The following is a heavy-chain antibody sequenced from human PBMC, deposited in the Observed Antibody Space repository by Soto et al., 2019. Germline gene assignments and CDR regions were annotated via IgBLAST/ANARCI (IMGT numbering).Heavy chain of an antibody. CDR1: GFTVSNNY. Sequence: EVQLVESGGGLVQPGGSLRLSCAASGFTVSNNYMIWFRLPPGKGLEWVSLIYSGGTTYYADSVKGRFTISRDNSKNTRYLQMNSLRVEDTAVYYCARNGWGMATVGMWGPGTLVTVSS. V-gene: IGHV3-53*01. CDR3: ARNGWGMATVGM. CDR2: IYSGGTT. J-gene: IGHJ4*02. D-gene: IGHD4-4*01.